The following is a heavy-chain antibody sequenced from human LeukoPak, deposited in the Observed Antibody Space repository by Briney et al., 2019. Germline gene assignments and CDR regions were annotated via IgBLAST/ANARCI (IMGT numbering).Heavy chain of an antibody. V-gene: IGHV4-31*03. CDR3: ARDLKTNWFDP. J-gene: IGHJ5*02. CDR1: GGSISSGGYY. CDR2: IYYSGST. Sequence: PSETLSLTCTVSGGSISSGGYYWSWVRQHPGKGLEWIGYIYYSGSTYYNPSLKSRVTISVDTSKNQFSLKLSSVTAADTAVYYCARDLKTNWFDPWGQGTLVTVSS.